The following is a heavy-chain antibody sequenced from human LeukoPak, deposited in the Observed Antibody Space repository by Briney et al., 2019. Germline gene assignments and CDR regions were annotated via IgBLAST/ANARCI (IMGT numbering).Heavy chain of an antibody. J-gene: IGHJ4*02. D-gene: IGHD2-2*01. CDR1: GFTFNSYA. V-gene: IGHV3-23*01. CDR2: IRGSGGGT. CDR3: AKGVPYCSTTSCHFDY. Sequence: GGSLRLSCAASGFTFNSYAMSWVRQAPGKGLEWVSAIRGSGGGTYYADSVKGRFTISRDNSKNTLYLQLNSLRAEDTAVYYCAKGVPYCSTTSCHFDYWGQGTLVTVSS.